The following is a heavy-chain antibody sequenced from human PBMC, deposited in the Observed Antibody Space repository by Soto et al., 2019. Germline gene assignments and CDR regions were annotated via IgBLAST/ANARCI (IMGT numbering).Heavy chain of an antibody. J-gene: IGHJ5*02. CDR3: ARDHGGDSGYDWGWFDP. Sequence: EVQLVESGGGLVQPGGSLRLSCAASGFTFSSYSMNWVHQAPGKGLEWVSYISSSSSTIYYADSVKGRFTISRDNAKNSLYLQMNSLRAEDTAVYYCARDHGGDSGYDWGWFDPWGQGTLVTVSS. D-gene: IGHD5-12*01. V-gene: IGHV3-48*01. CDR1: GFTFSSYS. CDR2: ISSSSSTI.